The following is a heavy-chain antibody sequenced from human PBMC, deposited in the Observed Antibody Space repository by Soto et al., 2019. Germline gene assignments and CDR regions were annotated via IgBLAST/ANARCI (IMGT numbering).Heavy chain of an antibody. J-gene: IGHJ4*02. CDR1: GGSISSGGYY. CDR3: ARGQGLRFLEWSFDY. Sequence: QVQLQESGPGLVKPSQTLSLTCTVSGGSISSGGYYWSWIRQHPGKGLEWIGYIYYSGSTYYNPSRKSRVTISVDTSKNQFSLKLRSVTAADTAVYYCARGQGLRFLEWSFDYWGQGTLVTVSS. CDR2: IYYSGST. D-gene: IGHD3-3*01. V-gene: IGHV4-31*03.